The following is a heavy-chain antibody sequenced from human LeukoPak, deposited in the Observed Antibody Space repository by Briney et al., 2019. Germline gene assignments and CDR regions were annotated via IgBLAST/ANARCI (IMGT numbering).Heavy chain of an antibody. D-gene: IGHD6-19*01. Sequence: PGGSRRLSCAASGFTFSAYNMNWVRRTPGKGLEWVSSITTSSSYMFYADSVRGRFTISRDNAENSLYLQMNSLRDEDTAVYYCARDPYSGGYGAYYYYYMDVWGKGTTVTVSS. CDR2: ITTSSSYM. J-gene: IGHJ6*03. CDR3: ARDPYSGGYGAYYYYYMDV. V-gene: IGHV3-21*01. CDR1: GFTFSAYN.